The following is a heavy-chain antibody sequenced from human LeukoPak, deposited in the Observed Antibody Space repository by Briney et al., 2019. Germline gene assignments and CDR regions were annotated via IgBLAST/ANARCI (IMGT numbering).Heavy chain of an antibody. CDR3: AREGTAMADAFDI. Sequence: ASVTVSCKASGYTFTSYYMHWVRQAPGQGLEWMGIINPSGGSTSYAQKFQGRVTMTRDTSTSTDYMELSRLRSDDTAVYYCAREGTAMADAFDIWGQGTMVTVSS. CDR2: INPSGGST. D-gene: IGHD5-18*01. CDR1: GYTFTSYY. V-gene: IGHV1-46*01. J-gene: IGHJ3*02.